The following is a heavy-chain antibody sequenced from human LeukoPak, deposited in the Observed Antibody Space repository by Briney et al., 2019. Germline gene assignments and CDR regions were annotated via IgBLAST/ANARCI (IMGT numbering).Heavy chain of an antibody. CDR2: IYYSRST. CDR1: GGSITSYY. CDR3: AKWSDYANAFDI. Sequence: SETLSLTCTVSGGSITSYYWSWIRQSQGKGLEWIGHIYYSRSTNYSPSLKSRVTISIDTSRKQFSLKVSSVTAADTAMYYCAKWSDYANAFDIWGQGTVVIVSS. J-gene: IGHJ3*02. V-gene: IGHV4-59*01. D-gene: IGHD4-17*01.